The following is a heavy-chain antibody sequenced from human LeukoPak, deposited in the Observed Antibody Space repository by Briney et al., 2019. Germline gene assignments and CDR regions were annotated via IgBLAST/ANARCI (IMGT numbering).Heavy chain of an antibody. D-gene: IGHD3-16*01. CDR3: ARGPSHGGFDY. Sequence: XVXRAPGQXXXWMGWINPKNGGTDYAQNFQGRVTMTRDTSISTAYMELSRLRSDDTAVYYCARGPSHGGFDYWGQGTLVTVSS. V-gene: IGHV1-2*02. J-gene: IGHJ4*02. CDR2: INPKNGGT.